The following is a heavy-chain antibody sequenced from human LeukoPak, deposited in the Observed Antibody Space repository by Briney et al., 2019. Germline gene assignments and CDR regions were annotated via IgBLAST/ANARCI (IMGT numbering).Heavy chain of an antibody. J-gene: IGHJ3*02. V-gene: IGHV1-18*01. CDR2: ISAYSGHT. Sequence: ASVKVSCKASGGTFSSYAISWVRQAPGQGLEWMGWISAYSGHTKYVQRLQGRVTMTTDTSTSTVYMELRSLRSDDTAVYYCARRSGWSDAFDIWGQGTMVTVSS. CDR1: GGTFSSYA. D-gene: IGHD2-15*01. CDR3: ARRSGWSDAFDI.